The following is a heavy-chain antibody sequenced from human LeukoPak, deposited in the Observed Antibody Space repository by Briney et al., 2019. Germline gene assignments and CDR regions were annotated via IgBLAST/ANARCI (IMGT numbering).Heavy chain of an antibody. J-gene: IGHJ4*02. CDR3: AKGLTNLGDD. D-gene: IGHD3-9*01. CDR2: LSGSGSSA. CDR1: GFTFSTYA. Sequence: GGSLRLSCAASGFTFSTYAMSWVRQAPGKGLEWVSGLSGSGSSAYYADSVNGRFTISRDNSKNTLYLQMNSLRPEDTAVYYCAKGLTNLGDDWGQGTLVTVSS. V-gene: IGHV3-23*01.